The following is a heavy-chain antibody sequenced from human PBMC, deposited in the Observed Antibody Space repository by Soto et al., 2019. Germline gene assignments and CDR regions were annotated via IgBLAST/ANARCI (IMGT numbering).Heavy chain of an antibody. J-gene: IGHJ6*02. CDR3: AKDLWRXVVVVAATLGYYYGMDV. D-gene: IGHD2-15*01. Sequence: GGSLRLSCAASGFTFSSYGMHWVRQAPGKGLEWVAVISYDGSNKYYADSVKGRFTISRDNSKNTLYLQMNSLRAEDTAVYYCAKDLWRXVVVVAATLGYYYGMDVWGQGTTVTVSS. CDR2: ISYDGSNK. CDR1: GFTFSSYG. V-gene: IGHV3-30*18.